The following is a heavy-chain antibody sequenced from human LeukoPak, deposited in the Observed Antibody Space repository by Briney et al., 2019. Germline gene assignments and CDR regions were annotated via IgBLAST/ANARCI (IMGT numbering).Heavy chain of an antibody. V-gene: IGHV3-30*02. CDR1: RSTFSNFD. D-gene: IGHD5/OR15-5a*01. CDR2: IRFDGSNE. J-gene: IGHJ4*02. Sequence: GGSLRLSCAASRSTFSNFDMHWVRQAPGKGLEWVTFIRFDGSNEYYADSVRGRFTISRDNSKNTLYLQMSSLRPEDTAVYYCARQIGVSIDYWGQGTLVTVSS. CDR3: ARQIGVSIDY.